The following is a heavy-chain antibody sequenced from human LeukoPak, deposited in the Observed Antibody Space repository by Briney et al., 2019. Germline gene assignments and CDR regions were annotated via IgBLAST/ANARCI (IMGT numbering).Heavy chain of an antibody. CDR3: AKDPRSSGPSGIDY. CDR1: GFTFSSYA. D-gene: IGHD6-19*01. V-gene: IGHV3-23*01. J-gene: IGHJ4*02. Sequence: QAGGSLRLSCAASGFTFSSYAMSWVRQAPGKGLEWVSAISGSGGSTYYADSVKGRFTISRDNSKNTLYLQMNSLRAEDTAVYYCAKDPRSSGPSGIDYWGQGTLVTVSS. CDR2: ISGSGGST.